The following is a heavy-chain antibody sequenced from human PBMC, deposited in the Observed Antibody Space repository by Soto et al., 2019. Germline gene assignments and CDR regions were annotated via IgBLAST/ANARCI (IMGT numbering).Heavy chain of an antibody. Sequence: QVQRVQSGAEVKEPGASVTVSCRASGDRFTDYYMHWVRQAPGQGLEWMGWINPNSGVTKYAQKFHGGYTMTRDSFLRTVYMQLSRLGFDDTAIYYCARESGGATSTLDYYYFYMDVWGTGTTVTVSS. CDR1: GDRFTDYY. V-gene: IGHV1-2*02. CDR3: ARESGGATSTLDYYYFYMDV. CDR2: INPNSGVT. J-gene: IGHJ6*03. D-gene: IGHD5-12*01.